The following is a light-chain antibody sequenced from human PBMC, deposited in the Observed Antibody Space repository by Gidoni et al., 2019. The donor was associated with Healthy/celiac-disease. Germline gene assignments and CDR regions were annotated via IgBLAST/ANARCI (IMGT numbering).Light chain of an antibody. V-gene: IGKV3-11*01. CDR2: EAS. CDR1: QSVSSY. CDR3: QQRSKWPQS. Sequence: VLTQSPATLSLSPGERATLSCRASQSVSSYLAWYQQKPGQAPRLLIYEASNRATGIPARFSGSGSGKDFTLTISSLEPEDFAVYYCQQRSKWPQSFGQGTKLEIK. J-gene: IGKJ2*03.